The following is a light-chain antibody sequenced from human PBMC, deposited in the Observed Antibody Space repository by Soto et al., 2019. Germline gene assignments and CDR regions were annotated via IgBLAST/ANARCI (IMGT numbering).Light chain of an antibody. CDR1: QRLVLSDGNTY. Sequence: DFVLTQSPLSLPVTLGQPASISCRSSQRLVLSDGNTYLNWFQQGPGQSPRRLIYQVSNRESGGLDRFSGSGSGTDFTLKISSVEDEDVGVYYCMQGKHWPWTFGQGTKVDIK. CDR2: QVS. V-gene: IGKV2-30*02. J-gene: IGKJ1*01. CDR3: MQGKHWPWT.